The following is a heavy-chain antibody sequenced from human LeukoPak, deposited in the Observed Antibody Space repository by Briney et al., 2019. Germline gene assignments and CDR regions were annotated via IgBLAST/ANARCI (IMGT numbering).Heavy chain of an antibody. V-gene: IGHV3-53*01. D-gene: IGHD3-22*01. Sequence: HPGRSLRLSCAGSGFSFSSYTMHWVRQAPGKGLEWVSVIYSGGSTYYADSVKGRFTISRDNSKNTLYLQMNSLRAEDTAVYYCATGSGYYEDFDYWGQGTLVTVSS. J-gene: IGHJ4*02. CDR2: IYSGGST. CDR1: GFSFSSYT. CDR3: ATGSGYYEDFDY.